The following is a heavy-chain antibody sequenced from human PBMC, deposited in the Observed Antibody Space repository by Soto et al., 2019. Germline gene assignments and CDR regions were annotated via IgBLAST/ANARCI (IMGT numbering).Heavy chain of an antibody. Sequence: ASVKVSCKASGYTFTGYYMHWVRQAPGQGLEWMGWINPNSGGTNYAQKFQGRVTVTRDTSISTAYMALSRLRSDDTAVYYCARRTPHRYWFDPWGQGTLVTVSS. CDR2: INPNSGGT. J-gene: IGHJ5*02. V-gene: IGHV1-2*02. D-gene: IGHD2-15*01. CDR3: ARRTPHRYWFDP. CDR1: GYTFTGYY.